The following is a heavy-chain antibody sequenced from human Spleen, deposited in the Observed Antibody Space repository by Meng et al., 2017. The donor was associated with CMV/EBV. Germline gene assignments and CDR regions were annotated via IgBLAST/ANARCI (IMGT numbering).Heavy chain of an antibody. Sequence: GESLKISCAASGFSFSSYAMSWVRQAPGKGLEWVSTISNSGSTTYYADSVKGRFTISRDNSKNTLYLQMNSLRTEDTALYYCAKDGVGGSSSYFDYWGQGTLVTVSS. CDR3: AKDGVGGSSSYFDY. D-gene: IGHD6-13*01. CDR1: GFSFSSYA. J-gene: IGHJ4*02. V-gene: IGHV3-23*01. CDR2: ISNSGSTT.